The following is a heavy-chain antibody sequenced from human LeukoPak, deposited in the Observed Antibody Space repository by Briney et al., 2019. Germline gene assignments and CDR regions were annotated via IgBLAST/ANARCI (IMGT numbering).Heavy chain of an antibody. Sequence: SETLSLTCTVSGGSQSSGVYCWSSTRQRPGEGLQWIGYICSSGSAYYNASLKSRVSMSTDTSNNQFSLKLNSGTAADTAVYYCARDGGGSLHGMDVWGQGTTVTVSS. D-gene: IGHD2-15*01. V-gene: IGHV4-31*03. J-gene: IGHJ6*02. CDR3: ARDGGGSLHGMDV. CDR1: GGSQSSGVYC. CDR2: ICSSGSA.